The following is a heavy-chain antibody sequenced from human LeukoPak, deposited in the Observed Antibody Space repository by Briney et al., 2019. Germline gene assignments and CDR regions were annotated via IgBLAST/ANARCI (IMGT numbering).Heavy chain of an antibody. D-gene: IGHD6-13*01. CDR2: INPNSGGT. V-gene: IGHV1-2*02. Sequence: VASVKVSCKASGYTFTGYYMHWVRQAPGQGLEWMGWINPNSGGTNYAQKFQGRVTMTRDTSISTAYMELSRLRSDDTAVYYCARDLTYSRPYDAFDIWGQGTMVTVSS. J-gene: IGHJ3*02. CDR3: ARDLTYSRPYDAFDI. CDR1: GYTFTGYY.